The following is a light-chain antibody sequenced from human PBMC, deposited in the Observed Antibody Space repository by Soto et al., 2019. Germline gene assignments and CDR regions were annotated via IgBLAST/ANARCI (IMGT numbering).Light chain of an antibody. CDR2: ETS. J-gene: IGKJ4*01. V-gene: IGKV1-39*01. Sequence: DTQMTQSPSSLSASVGDRVTTTCRASQNVRSYVNWYQQKPGKAPNVLIYETSTLQDGDPSRFSGDGYGTDFTLTISSLQPEDFATYYCHQYNSYPPTFGGGTRWIS. CDR3: HQYNSYPPT. CDR1: QNVRSY.